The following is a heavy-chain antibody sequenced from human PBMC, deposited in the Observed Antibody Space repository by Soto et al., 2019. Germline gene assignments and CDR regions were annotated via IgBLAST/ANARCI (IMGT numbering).Heavy chain of an antibody. V-gene: IGHV1-18*01. CDR2: MSAYNGNT. CDR3: ARDEDSRAAAGTRYYYYGMDV. J-gene: IGHJ6*02. D-gene: IGHD6-13*01. Sequence: QVQLVQSGAEVKKPGASVKVSCKASGYTFTSYGISWVRQAPGQRLEWMGWMSAYNGNTNYAQKLQGRVTMTTDTSTSTAYMELRSLTSDDTAVYYCARDEDSRAAAGTRYYYYGMDVWGQGTTVTVSS. CDR1: GYTFTSYG.